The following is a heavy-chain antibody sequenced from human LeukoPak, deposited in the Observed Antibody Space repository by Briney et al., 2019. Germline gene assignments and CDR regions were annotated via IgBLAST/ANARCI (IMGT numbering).Heavy chain of an antibody. CDR3: AKEAVEYFDY. V-gene: IGHV3-23*01. CDR2: LTGSGGGT. J-gene: IGHJ4*02. CDR1: GFTFSSSA. Sequence: GGSLRLSCAASGFTFSSSAMSWVRQAPGKGLEWVSALTGSGGGTYYADSVKGRFTISRDNSKNTMYLQMNSLRAGDTAVYYCAKEAVEYFDYWGQGNLVTVSS.